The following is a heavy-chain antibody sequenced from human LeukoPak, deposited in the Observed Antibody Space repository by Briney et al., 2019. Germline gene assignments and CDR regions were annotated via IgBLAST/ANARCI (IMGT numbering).Heavy chain of an antibody. J-gene: IGHJ4*02. CDR3: ARLGRDGYNSYFDY. CDR2: INHSGST. D-gene: IGHD5-24*01. CDR1: GGSFSGYY. V-gene: IGHV4-34*01. Sequence: PSETLSLTCAVYGGSFSGYYWSWIRQPPGKGLEWIGEINHSGSTNYNPSLKSRVTISVDTSKNQFSLKLSSVTAADTAVYYCARLGRDGYNSYFDYWGQGTLVTVSS.